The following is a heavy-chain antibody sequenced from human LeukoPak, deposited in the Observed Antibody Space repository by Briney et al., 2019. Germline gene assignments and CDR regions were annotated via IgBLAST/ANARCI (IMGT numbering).Heavy chain of an antibody. J-gene: IGHJ6*02. CDR1: GFTFSSYS. V-gene: IGHV3-21*01. CDR2: ISSNSSYI. CDR3: AREGITDYGMDV. Sequence: GGSLRLSCAASGFTFSSYSMNWVRQAPGKGLEWVSSISSNSSYIYYADSVKGRFTISRDNAKNSLYLQMNSLRAEDTAVYYCAREGITDYGMDVWGQGTTVTVSS. D-gene: IGHD1-14*01.